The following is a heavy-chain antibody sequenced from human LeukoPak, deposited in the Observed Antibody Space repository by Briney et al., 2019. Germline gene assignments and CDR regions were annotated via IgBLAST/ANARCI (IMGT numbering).Heavy chain of an antibody. CDR3: ATTIVVVPAVLDY. V-gene: IGHV1-69*04. CDR2: IIPILGIA. D-gene: IGHD2-2*01. Sequence: SVKVSCKASGGTFSSYAISWVRQAPGQGLEWMGRIIPILGIANYAQKFQGRVTITSDKSTSTAYMELSSLRSEDTAVYYCATTIVVVPAVLDYWGQGTLVTVSS. J-gene: IGHJ4*02. CDR1: GGTFSSYA.